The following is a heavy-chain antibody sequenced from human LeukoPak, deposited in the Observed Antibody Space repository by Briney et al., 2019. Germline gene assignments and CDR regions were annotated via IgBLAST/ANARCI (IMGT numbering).Heavy chain of an antibody. CDR2: INAGNGNI. CDR3: ARSPRDTNWFDP. D-gene: IGHD1-14*01. Sequence: ASVKVSCKASGYIFSTYGMHWVRQAPGQGLEWMGWINAGNGNIKYSQNLQGRVTITRDTSASTAYMELSSLRSEDTAVYYCARSPRDTNWFDPWGQGTLVTVFS. CDR1: GYIFSTYG. V-gene: IGHV1-3*01. J-gene: IGHJ5*02.